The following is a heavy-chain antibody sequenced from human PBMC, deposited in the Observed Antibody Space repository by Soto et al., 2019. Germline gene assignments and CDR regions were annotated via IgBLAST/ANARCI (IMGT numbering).Heavy chain of an antibody. J-gene: IGHJ4*02. D-gene: IGHD1-1*01. CDR1: VFTFSAYW. Sequence: PVGSLRLSCEVSVFTFSAYWMHCVRQFPGKGLIWVSRISDDGSTTTYADSVKGRFTISRDNAKNTLYLQMNSLRADDTGLYYCTRGPRVSSTGTGAHWGQGTLVNVSS. CDR2: ISDDGSTT. V-gene: IGHV3-74*01. CDR3: TRGPRVSSTGTGAH.